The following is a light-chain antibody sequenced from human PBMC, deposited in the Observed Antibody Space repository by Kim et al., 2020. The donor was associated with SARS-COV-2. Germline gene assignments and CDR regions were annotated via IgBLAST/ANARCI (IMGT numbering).Light chain of an antibody. CDR1: QSVSDNY. Sequence: EIVLTQSPGTLSLSPGERATLSCRASQSVSDNYLAWYQQKPGQAPRLLIYGASSRATGIPDRFSGSGSGTEFTLTISRLEPEDFAVYYCQQYDNSPSCTFGQGTKLEI. CDR3: QQYDNSPSCT. J-gene: IGKJ2*02. CDR2: GAS. V-gene: IGKV3-20*01.